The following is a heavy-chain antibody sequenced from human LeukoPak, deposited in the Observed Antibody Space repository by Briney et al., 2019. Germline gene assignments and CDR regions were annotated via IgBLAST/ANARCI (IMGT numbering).Heavy chain of an antibody. V-gene: IGHV3-33*01. CDR1: GFTFSSYG. CDR3: ARDMTTVTMNGMDV. CDR2: IWYDGSNK. J-gene: IGHJ6*02. D-gene: IGHD4-17*01. Sequence: GRSLRLSCAASGFTFSSYGMHWVRQAPGKGLEWVAVIWYDGSNKYYADSVKGRFTISRDNSKNTLYLQMNSLRAEDTAVYYCARDMTTVTMNGMDVWGQGATVTVSS.